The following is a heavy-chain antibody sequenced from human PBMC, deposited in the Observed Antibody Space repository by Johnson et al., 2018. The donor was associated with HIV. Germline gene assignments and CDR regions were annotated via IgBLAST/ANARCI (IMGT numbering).Heavy chain of an antibody. J-gene: IGHJ3*02. D-gene: IGHD3-22*01. CDR2: IYSGGST. Sequence: VQLVESGGGVVQPGRSLRLSCAASGFTVSSNYMSWVRQAPGKGLEWVSVIYSGGSTYYADSVKGRFTISRDNSKNTLFLQMNSLRAEDTAVYYCARGPYYYDNFGFFGAFDIWGQGTVVTVSS. V-gene: IGHV3-66*01. CDR1: GFTVSSNY. CDR3: ARGPYYYDNFGFFGAFDI.